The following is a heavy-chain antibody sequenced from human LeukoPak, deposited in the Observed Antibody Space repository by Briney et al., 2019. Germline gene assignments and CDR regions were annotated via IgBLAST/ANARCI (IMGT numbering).Heavy chain of an antibody. CDR3: ARDVYGYRDY. D-gene: IGHD5-18*01. CDR1: GFTFSSYW. V-gene: IGHV3-7*01. J-gene: IGHJ4*02. CDR2: IKQDGTEN. Sequence: GGSLRLSCTASGFTFSSYWMTWVRQAPGKGLEWVANIKQDGTENYYVDSVTGRFTISRGNAKNSLYLQMNSLRGEDTAVYYCARDVYGYRDYWGQGTLVTVSS.